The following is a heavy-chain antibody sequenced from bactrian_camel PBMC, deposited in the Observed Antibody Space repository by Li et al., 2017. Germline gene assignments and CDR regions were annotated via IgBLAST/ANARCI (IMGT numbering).Heavy chain of an antibody. D-gene: IGHD6*01. CDR2: IYLGDGTT. CDR1: GNIDGTNC. Sequence: VQLVESGGASVQAGGSLRLSCEVSGNIDGTNCIGWFRQCPGKEREGVATIYLGDGTTYSSDSVKGRFTISEDGAKKALYLQMNNLQPEDTATYYCAEGRGSRGEHCYSLNYWGQGTQVTVS. CDR3: AEGRGSRGEHCYSLNY. V-gene: IGHV3S54*01. J-gene: IGHJ4*01.